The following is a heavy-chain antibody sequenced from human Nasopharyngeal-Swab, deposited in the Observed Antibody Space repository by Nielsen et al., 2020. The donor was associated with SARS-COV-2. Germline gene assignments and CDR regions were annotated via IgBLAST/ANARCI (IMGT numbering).Heavy chain of an antibody. CDR2: INPSGGST. J-gene: IGHJ6*02. Sequence: ASVKVSCKASGYTFTSYYMHWVRQAPGQGLVWMGIINPSGGSTSYAQSFQGRVTMTRGTSTSTVYMKLSSLTSEDTAVYYCARDYGGEGDYYYGMDVWGQGTTVTVSS. D-gene: IGHD4-23*01. CDR3: ARDYGGEGDYYYGMDV. V-gene: IGHV1-46*01. CDR1: GYTFTSYY.